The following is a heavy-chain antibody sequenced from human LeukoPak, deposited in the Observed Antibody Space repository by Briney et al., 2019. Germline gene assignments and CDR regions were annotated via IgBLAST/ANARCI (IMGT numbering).Heavy chain of an antibody. CDR3: AKWHGRQLAFDS. Sequence: SETLSLTCTVSGDSITAYYWNWVRQPPGKGLEWIGYIHYTGKNFYNPSLKSRITMSVDTSKSQFSLKLSSVTAADTAVYYCAKWHGRQLAFDSWGQGSLVTVSS. CDR1: GDSITAYY. CDR2: IHYTGKN. D-gene: IGHD1-1*01. J-gene: IGHJ4*02. V-gene: IGHV4-59*01.